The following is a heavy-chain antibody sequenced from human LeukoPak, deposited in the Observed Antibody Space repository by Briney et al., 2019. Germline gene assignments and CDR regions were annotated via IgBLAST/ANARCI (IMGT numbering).Heavy chain of an antibody. J-gene: IGHJ5*02. D-gene: IGHD3-10*01. CDR2: ISSSSSYI. V-gene: IGHV3-21*01. CDR3: ARDSASLWFGELSGWFAP. Sequence: GGSLRLSCAASGFTFSSYSMNWVRQAPGKGLEWVSSISSSSSYIYYADSVKGRFTISRDNAKYSLYLQTNSLRAEDTAVYYCARDSASLWFGELSGWFAPWGQGTLVTVSS. CDR1: GFTFSSYS.